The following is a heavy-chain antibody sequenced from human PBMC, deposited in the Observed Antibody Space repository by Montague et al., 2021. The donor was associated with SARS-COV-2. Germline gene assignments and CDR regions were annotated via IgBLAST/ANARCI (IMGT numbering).Heavy chain of an antibody. J-gene: IGHJ6*02. D-gene: IGHD3-3*02. CDR1: GFTFSSYA. V-gene: IGHV3-30*04. Sequence: SLRLSCAASGFTFSSYAMHWVRQAPGKGLEWVAVISYDGSNKYYADSVKGRFTISRDNSKNTLYLQMNSLRAEDTAVYYCARELILQYGMDVWGQGTTVIVSS. CDR3: ARELILQYGMDV. CDR2: ISYDGSNK.